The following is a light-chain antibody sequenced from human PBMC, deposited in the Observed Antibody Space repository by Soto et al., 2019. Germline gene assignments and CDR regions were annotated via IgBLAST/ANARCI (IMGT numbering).Light chain of an antibody. CDR1: QSISSW. CDR2: DAS. Sequence: DIQMTQSPSTLSASVGDRVTITFRASQSISSWLAGYQQKPGKAPKLLIYDASSLDSGGPSRFSGSGSGTKFHLTISSLQHDDVATYYCQQYNSYSYSCGQGTKLEIK. J-gene: IGKJ2*01. V-gene: IGKV1-5*01. CDR3: QQYNSYSYS.